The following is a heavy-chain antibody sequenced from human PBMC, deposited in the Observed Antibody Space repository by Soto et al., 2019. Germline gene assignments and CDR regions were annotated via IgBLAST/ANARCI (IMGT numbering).Heavy chain of an antibody. CDR3: AIERSGVTSVTSGGFNYYYYGMDV. CDR2: INPNSGGT. J-gene: IGHJ6*02. D-gene: IGHD4-17*01. CDR1: GYTFSSYF. Sequence: ASVKDSCKASGYTFSSYFISWVRQAPGQGLEWMGWINPNSGGTNYAQKFQGWVTMTRDTSISTAYMELSRLRSDDTAVYYCAIERSGVTSVTSGGFNYYYYGMDVWGQGTTVTVS. V-gene: IGHV1-2*04.